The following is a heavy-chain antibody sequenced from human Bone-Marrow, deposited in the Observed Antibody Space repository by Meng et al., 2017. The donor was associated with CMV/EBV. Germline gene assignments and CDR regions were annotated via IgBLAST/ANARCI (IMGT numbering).Heavy chain of an antibody. V-gene: IGHV3-53*01. D-gene: IGHD3-3*01. CDR2: IYSGGST. J-gene: IGHJ4*02. CDR1: GVTVSSNY. CDR3: ARAGRVVQPPHYYFDY. Sequence: ESLKISCAASGVTVSSNYMSRVRQAPGKGLEWVSVIYSGGSTYYADSVKGRFTISRDNSKNTLYLQMNSLRAEDTAVYYCARAGRVVQPPHYYFDYWDQGTLVTVSS.